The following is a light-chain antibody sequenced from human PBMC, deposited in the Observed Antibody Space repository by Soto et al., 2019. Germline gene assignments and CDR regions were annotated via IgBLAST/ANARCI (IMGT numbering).Light chain of an antibody. J-gene: IGKJ1*01. CDR3: QQYKSYSRT. CDR1: QSVDEW. Sequence: DIQVFQSPSILSATVGDRVTLTCRAAQSVDEWLAWYQQKPGKAPRVLIYRTSHLAHGVPSRFSGSGSDIEFTLTISSLQPDDSALYYCQQYKSYSRTFGQGTRVDIK. CDR2: RTS. V-gene: IGKV1-5*03.